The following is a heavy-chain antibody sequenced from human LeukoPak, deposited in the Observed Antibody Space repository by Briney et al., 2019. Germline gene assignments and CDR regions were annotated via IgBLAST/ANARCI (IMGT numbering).Heavy chain of an antibody. CDR3: AKDHRLRSGDAFDI. CDR1: GFTFSSYG. Sequence: QSGGSLRLSCAASGFTFSSYGMHWVRQAPGKGLEWVAFIRYDGSNKYYADSVKGRFTISRDNSKNTLYLQMNSLRAEDTAVYYCAKDHRLRSGDAFDIWGQGTMVTVSS. V-gene: IGHV3-30*02. D-gene: IGHD6-19*01. J-gene: IGHJ3*02. CDR2: IRYDGSNK.